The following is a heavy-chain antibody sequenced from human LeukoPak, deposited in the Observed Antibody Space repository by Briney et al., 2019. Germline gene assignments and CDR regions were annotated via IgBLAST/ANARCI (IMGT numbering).Heavy chain of an antibody. Sequence: SETLSLTCTVSGGSISSYYWSWIRQPPGKGLEWIGYIYYSGSTNYNPSLKSRVTISVDTSKNQFSLKLSSVTAADTAVYYCARDQRPRGPTRRWYFDLGGRGTLVTVSS. V-gene: IGHV4-59*01. J-gene: IGHJ2*01. D-gene: IGHD3-10*01. CDR1: GGSISSYY. CDR3: ARDQRPRGPTRRWYFDL. CDR2: IYYSGST.